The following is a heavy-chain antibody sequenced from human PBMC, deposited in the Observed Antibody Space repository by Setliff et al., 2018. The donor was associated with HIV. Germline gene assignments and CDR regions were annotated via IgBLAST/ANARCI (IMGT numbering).Heavy chain of an antibody. CDR3: VTGYNSVWYSVF. CDR1: GHSISSGYF. CDR2: IYQSGNA. J-gene: IGHJ4*02. Sequence: PSETLSLTCAVSGHSISSGYFCGWIRQTPGKGLEWIGNIYQSGNAYYNPSLKSRVTISVDTSRNRFSLKLSSVTAADTAVYYCVTGYNSVWYSVFWGQGILVTVSS. D-gene: IGHD6-13*01. V-gene: IGHV4-38-2*01.